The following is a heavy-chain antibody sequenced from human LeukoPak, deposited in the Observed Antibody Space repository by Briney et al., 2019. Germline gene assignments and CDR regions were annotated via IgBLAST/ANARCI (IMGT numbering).Heavy chain of an antibody. D-gene: IGHD3-22*01. J-gene: IGHJ4*02. Sequence: SETLSLTCTVSGGSISSSSYYWGWIRQPTGKGLVWIASIYYSGITYYSPSLKSRVTISVDTSKNQFSLKLSSVTAADTAVYYCARQPIVVVIAPFDYWGQGTLVTVSS. CDR1: GGSISSSSYY. CDR3: ARQPIVVVIAPFDY. CDR2: IYYSGIT. V-gene: IGHV4-39*01.